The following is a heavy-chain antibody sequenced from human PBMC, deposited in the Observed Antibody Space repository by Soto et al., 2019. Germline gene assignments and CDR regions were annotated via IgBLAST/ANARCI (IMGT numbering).Heavy chain of an antibody. CDR1: GGSISSSSYY. Sequence: SETLSLTCTVSGGSISSSSYYWGWIRQPPGKGLEWIGSIYYSGYTYYNPSLKSRVTISVDTSKNQFSLKLSSVTAADTAVYYCARHYLFGDRFDYWGQGTLVTVSS. CDR2: IYYSGYT. CDR3: ARHYLFGDRFDY. J-gene: IGHJ4*02. D-gene: IGHD3-10*02. V-gene: IGHV4-39*01.